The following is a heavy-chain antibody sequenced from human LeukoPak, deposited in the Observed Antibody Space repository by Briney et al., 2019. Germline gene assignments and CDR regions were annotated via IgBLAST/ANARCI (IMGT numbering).Heavy chain of an antibody. CDR3: ARGNSNYHDTFDI. J-gene: IGHJ3*02. V-gene: IGHV3-30-3*01. D-gene: IGHD4-11*01. CDR2: ISYDGSNK. CDR1: GFTFSNAW. Sequence: QPGGSLRLSCAASGFTFSNAWMSWVRQAPGKGLEWVAVISYDGSNKYYADSVKGRFTISRDNSKNTLYLQMNSLRAEDTAVYYCARGNSNYHDTFDIWGQGTMVTVSS.